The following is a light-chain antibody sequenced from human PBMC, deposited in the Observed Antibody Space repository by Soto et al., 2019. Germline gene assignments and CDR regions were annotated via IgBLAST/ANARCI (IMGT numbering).Light chain of an antibody. J-gene: IGKJ1*01. Sequence: EIVLTQSPGTLSLSPGERATLSCRASQSVSNNYLAWYQQKPGQAPRRLIFGASGRATGIPDRFSGSGSGTDFTLTISRLEPEDCAVYYCQQYGTSPTFGQGTKADIK. CDR1: QSVSNNY. V-gene: IGKV3-20*01. CDR3: QQYGTSPT. CDR2: GAS.